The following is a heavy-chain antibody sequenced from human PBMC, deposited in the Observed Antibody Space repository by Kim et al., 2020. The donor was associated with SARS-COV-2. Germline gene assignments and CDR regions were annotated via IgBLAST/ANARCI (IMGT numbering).Heavy chain of an antibody. J-gene: IGHJ3*02. CDR2: ISGSGGST. CDR3: ANPPSPNGVRGADDAFDI. Sequence: GGSLRLSCAASGFTFSSYAMSWVRQAPGKGLEWVSAISGSGGSTYYADSVKGRFTISRDNSKNTLYLQMNSLRAEDTAVYYCANPPSPNGVRGADDAFDIWGQGTMVTVSS. CDR1: GFTFSSYA. V-gene: IGHV3-23*01. D-gene: IGHD3-10*01.